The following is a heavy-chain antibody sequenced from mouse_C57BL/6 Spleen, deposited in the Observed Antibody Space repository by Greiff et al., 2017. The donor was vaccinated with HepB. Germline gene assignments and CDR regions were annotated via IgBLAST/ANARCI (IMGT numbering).Heavy chain of an antibody. J-gene: IGHJ1*03. V-gene: IGHV1-59*01. Sequence: VQLQQPGAELVRPGTSVKLSCKASGYTFTSYWMHWVKQRPGQGLEWIGVIDPSDSYTNYNQKFKGKATLTVDTSSSTAYMQLSSLTSEDSAVYYCATPYYYGSSYGYFDVWGTGTTVTVSS. D-gene: IGHD1-1*01. CDR2: IDPSDSYT. CDR3: ATPYYYGSSYGYFDV. CDR1: GYTFTSYW.